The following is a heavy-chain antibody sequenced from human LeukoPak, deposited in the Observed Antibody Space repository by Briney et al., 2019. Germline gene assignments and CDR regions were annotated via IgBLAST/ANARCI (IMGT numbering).Heavy chain of an antibody. CDR1: GITLSSYA. D-gene: IGHD6-13*01. Sequence: HPGTSLRLSCAGSGITLSSYAMSWVRQAPGKGLEWVSAISGSGGSTYYADSVKGRFTISRDNSKNTLYLQMNSLRAEDTALYYCAKEQAKSSSWSSKTFQPWGQGPLVTVSS. CDR2: ISGSGGST. V-gene: IGHV3-23*01. CDR3: AKEQAKSSSWSSKTFQP. J-gene: IGHJ1*01.